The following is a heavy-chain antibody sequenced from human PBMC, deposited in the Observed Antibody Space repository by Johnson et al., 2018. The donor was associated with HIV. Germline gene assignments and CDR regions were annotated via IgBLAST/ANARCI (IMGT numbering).Heavy chain of an antibody. CDR3: AREWGGWPLGAFDI. J-gene: IGHJ3*02. CDR2: ISYDGSNK. Sequence: QVQLVESWGGVVQPGRSLRLSCAASGFTFSSYAMHWVRQAPGKGLEWVAVISYDGSNKYYADSVKGRFTISRDNSNNTLYLQMNSLRVADTAVYYCAREWGGWPLGAFDIWGQGAKVTVS. CDR1: GFTFSSYA. V-gene: IGHV3-30*04. D-gene: IGHD6-19*01.